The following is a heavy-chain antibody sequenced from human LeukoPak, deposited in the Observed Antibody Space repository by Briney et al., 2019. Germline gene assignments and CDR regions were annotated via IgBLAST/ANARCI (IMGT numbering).Heavy chain of an antibody. CDR1: GYSICSGYY. V-gene: IGHV4-38-2*01. CDR3: ARPIGYSYGYGY. D-gene: IGHD5-18*01. CDR2: IYHSGST. Sequence: SETLSLTCAVSGYSICSGYYWGWIRQPPGKGLEWIGSIYHSGSTYYNPSLKSRVTISVDTSKNQFSLKLSSVTAADTAVYYCARPIGYSYGYGYWGQGTLVTVSS. J-gene: IGHJ4*02.